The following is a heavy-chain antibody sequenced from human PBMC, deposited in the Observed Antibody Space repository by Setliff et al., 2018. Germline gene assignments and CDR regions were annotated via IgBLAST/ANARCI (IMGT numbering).Heavy chain of an antibody. V-gene: IGHV3-48*01. D-gene: IGHD2-21*01. CDR2: IISNSLTI. CDR3: VTDPPFSGWWWFDY. Sequence: PGGSLRLSCEASGFNFNLYNMNWVRQAPGKGLEWVSYIISNSLTIHYADSVRGRFTVSRDNARNSLYLQMNSLRVEDTAVYYCVTDPPFSGWWWFDYWGQGTLVTVSS. J-gene: IGHJ4*02. CDR1: GFNFNLYN.